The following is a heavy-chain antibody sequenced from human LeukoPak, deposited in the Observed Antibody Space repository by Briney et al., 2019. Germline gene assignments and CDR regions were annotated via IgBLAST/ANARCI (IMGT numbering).Heavy chain of an antibody. Sequence: ASVKVSCKASGYTFTGYYMHWVRQAPGQGLEWMGWINPNSGGTNYAQKFQGRVTMTRDTSISTAYMELSRLRSDDTAVYYCAKLYSGYDGYFDYWGQGTLVTVSS. CDR3: AKLYSGYDGYFDY. J-gene: IGHJ4*02. CDR1: GYTFTGYY. D-gene: IGHD5-12*01. CDR2: INPNSGGT. V-gene: IGHV1-2*02.